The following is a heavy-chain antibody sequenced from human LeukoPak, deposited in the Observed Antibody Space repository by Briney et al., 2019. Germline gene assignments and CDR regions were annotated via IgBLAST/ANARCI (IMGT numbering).Heavy chain of an antibody. CDR1: GYSFTSYW. V-gene: IGHV5-10-1*01. D-gene: IGHD2/OR15-2a*01. Sequence: GESLKISCKGSGYSFTSYWISWGRQMPGESLEWMGRIDPSDSYTNYSPSFQGHVTISADKSISTAYLQWSSLKASDTAMYYCATGQNIGQADYWGQGTLVTVSS. CDR3: ATGQNIGQADY. CDR2: IDPSDSYT. J-gene: IGHJ4*02.